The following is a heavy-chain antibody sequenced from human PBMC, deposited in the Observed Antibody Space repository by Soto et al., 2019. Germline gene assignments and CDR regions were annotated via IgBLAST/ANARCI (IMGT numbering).Heavy chain of an antibody. Sequence: QVQLAQSGAEERKPGASVKVSCEATGYTFTAYAMHWVRQAPGQRLEWMGWINPANGNTKYSQKFQGRLTITSDTPANKVYMELNSLTSEDTAMYYCTRSAISPYGGLIGPFDYWGQGNLVTVSS. CDR3: TRSAISPYGGLIGPFDY. CDR1: GYTFTAYA. CDR2: INPANGNT. V-gene: IGHV1-3*05. D-gene: IGHD3-16*02. J-gene: IGHJ4*02.